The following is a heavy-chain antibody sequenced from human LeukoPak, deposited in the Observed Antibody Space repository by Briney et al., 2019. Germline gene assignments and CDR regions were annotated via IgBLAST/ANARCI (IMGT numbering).Heavy chain of an antibody. CDR2: IYYSGST. D-gene: IGHD2-8*01. J-gene: IGHJ5*02. CDR1: GGSISSYY. V-gene: IGHV4-59*01. Sequence: PSETLSLTCTVSGGSISSYYWSWIRQPPGKGLEWIGYIYYSGSTNYNPSLKSRVTISVDTSKNQFSLKLSSVTAADTAVYYCARYAPYEKQRIELGWFDPWGQGTLVTVSS. CDR3: ARYAPYEKQRIELGWFDP.